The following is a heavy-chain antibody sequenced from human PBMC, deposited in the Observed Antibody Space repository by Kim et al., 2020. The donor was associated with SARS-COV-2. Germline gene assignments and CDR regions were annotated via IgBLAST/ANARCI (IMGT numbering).Heavy chain of an antibody. V-gene: IGHV3-30*04. D-gene: IGHD3-16*01. CDR3: ARSLAGLGEMATPDDY. J-gene: IGHJ4*02. CDR2: ISYDGSNK. Sequence: GGSLRLSCAASGFTFSSYAMHWVRQAPGKGLEWVAVISYDGSNKYYADSVKGRFTISRDNSKNTLYLQMNSLRAEDTAVYYCARSLAGLGEMATPDDYWGQGTLVTVSS. CDR1: GFTFSSYA.